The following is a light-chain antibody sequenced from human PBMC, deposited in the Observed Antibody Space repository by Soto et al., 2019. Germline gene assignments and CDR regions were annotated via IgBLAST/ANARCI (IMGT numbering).Light chain of an antibody. V-gene: IGLV2-14*01. CDR1: SSDVGGYNY. Sequence: QSALTQPASVSGSPGQSITISCTGTSSDVGGYNYVYWYQQHPGKAPKLMIYDVSNRPSGVSNLFSGSNSGNTASLTISGLQAEDEADYYCSSYTSSSTWVFGGGTQLTVL. CDR3: SSYTSSSTWV. J-gene: IGLJ3*02. CDR2: DVS.